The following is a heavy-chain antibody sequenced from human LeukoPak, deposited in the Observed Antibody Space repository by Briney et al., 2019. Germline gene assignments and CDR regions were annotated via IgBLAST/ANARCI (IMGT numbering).Heavy chain of an antibody. CDR2: IYYSGST. Sequence: PSETLSLTCTVSGGSISSYYWSWIRQPPGKGLEWIGYIYYSGSTNYNPSLKSRVTISVDTSKNQFSLKLSSVTAADTAVYYCARRRLARGWFDPWGQGTLVTVSS. CDR1: GGSISSYY. J-gene: IGHJ5*02. D-gene: IGHD3-10*01. V-gene: IGHV4-59*01. CDR3: ARRRLARGWFDP.